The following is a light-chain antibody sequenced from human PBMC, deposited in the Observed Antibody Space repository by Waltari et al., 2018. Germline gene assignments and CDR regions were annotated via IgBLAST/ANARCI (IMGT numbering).Light chain of an antibody. J-gene: IGLJ2*01. CDR2: DVT. V-gene: IGLV2-14*03. CDR1: SGDVGGYDY. Sequence: QSALTQPASVSGSPGQSITISCTGTSGDVGGYDYVSWYQQHPGKAPKLVIYDVTNRPSGISVRFSASKSGTTASLSISGLQAEDEADYFCSSWTTSDTRKVIFGGGTKLTVL. CDR3: SSWTTSDTRKVI.